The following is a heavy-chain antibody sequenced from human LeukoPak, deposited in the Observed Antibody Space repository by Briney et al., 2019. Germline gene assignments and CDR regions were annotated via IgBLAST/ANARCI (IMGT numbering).Heavy chain of an antibody. V-gene: IGHV4-34*01. J-gene: IGHJ4*02. Sequence: SETLSLTCAVYGGSFSCYYWSCIRQPPGRGLEWIGEINHSGSTNYNSALKSRVTISVDTSKNQFSQKLSSVTAADTAVYYCARGRGGKYKWGQGTLVTVSS. CDR3: ARGRGGKYK. CDR1: GGSFSCYY. D-gene: IGHD4-23*01. CDR2: INHSGST.